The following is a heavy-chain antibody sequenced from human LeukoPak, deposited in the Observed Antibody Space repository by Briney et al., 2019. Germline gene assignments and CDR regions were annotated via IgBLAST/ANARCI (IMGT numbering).Heavy chain of an antibody. J-gene: IGHJ3*02. CDR3: ARDVYDSSGGAFDI. CDR2: IYYSGST. D-gene: IGHD3-22*01. V-gene: IGHV4-30-4*08. Sequence: SQTLSLTCTVSDGSISSGDYYWSWIRQPPGKGLEWIGYIYYSGSTYYNPSLKSRVTISVDTSKNQFSLKLSSVTAADTAVYYCARDVYDSSGGAFDIWGQGTMVTVSS. CDR1: DGSISSGDYY.